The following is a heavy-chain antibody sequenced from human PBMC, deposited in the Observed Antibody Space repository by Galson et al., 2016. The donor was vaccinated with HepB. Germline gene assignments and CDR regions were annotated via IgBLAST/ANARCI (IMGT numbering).Heavy chain of an antibody. D-gene: IGHD3-22*01. V-gene: IGHV4-61*01. CDR3: ARDLGYYESTGYEYRWFDP. J-gene: IGHJ5*02. CDR1: GGSVSSFTYY. CDR2: IYHTGTT. Sequence: SETLSLTCTVSGGSVSSFTYYWSWLRQPPGKGLEWIGYIYHTGTTTYNPSLKSRVTISLDTSNNQFSLRLSSLATADTAVYYCARDLGYYESTGYEYRWFDPWGQGTLVTVSS.